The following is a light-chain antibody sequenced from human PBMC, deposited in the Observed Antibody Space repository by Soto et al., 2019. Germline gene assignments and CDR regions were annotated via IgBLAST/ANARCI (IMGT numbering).Light chain of an antibody. CDR1: QSVSSN. CDR2: AVS. Sequence: EIVMTQSPATLSVSQGERATLSCRASQSVSSNLAWFQQKPGQAPRLLHYAVSTRATGVPGRFSGSGSGTELTHTISSLQSEDSAVYYCQQHNHWPSFGQGTKLAIK. CDR3: QQHNHWPS. J-gene: IGKJ2*01. V-gene: IGKV3-15*01.